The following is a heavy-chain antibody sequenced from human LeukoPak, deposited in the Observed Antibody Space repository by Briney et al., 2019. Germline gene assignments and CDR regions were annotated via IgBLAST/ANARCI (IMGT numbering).Heavy chain of an antibody. J-gene: IGHJ4*02. V-gene: IGHV4-30-2*01. Sequence: SQTLSLTCTVSGGSISSGGYYWSWIRQPPGKGLEWIGYIYHSGSTYYNPSLKSRVTISVDRSKNQFSLKLSSVTAADTAVYYCAREMPFGELLSPYFDYWGQGTLVTVSS. CDR1: GGSISSGGYY. D-gene: IGHD3-10*01. CDR2: IYHSGST. CDR3: AREMPFGELLSPYFDY.